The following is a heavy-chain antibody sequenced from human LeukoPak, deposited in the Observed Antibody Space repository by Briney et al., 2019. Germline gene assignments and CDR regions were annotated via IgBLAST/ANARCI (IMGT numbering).Heavy chain of an antibody. V-gene: IGHV1-69*13. Sequence: ASVKVSCKASGGTFSSYAFSWVRQAPGQGLEWMGGIIPIFHTSYYPQKFQGRVTITADESTSTVYMDLSSLRSEDTAVYYCARAAAKGYYDFWSGSPRFDYWGQGTLVTVSS. J-gene: IGHJ4*02. CDR3: ARAAAKGYYDFWSGSPRFDY. CDR2: IIPIFHTS. D-gene: IGHD3-3*01. CDR1: GGTFSSYA.